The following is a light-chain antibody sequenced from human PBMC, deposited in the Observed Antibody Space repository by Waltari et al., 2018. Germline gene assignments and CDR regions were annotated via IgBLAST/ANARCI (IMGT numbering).Light chain of an antibody. CDR1: SSDVGAYNY. Sequence: QSALTQPASVSGSPGQSLTISCTGTSSDVGAYNYVSWCQPHPGTAPKLSIYAVKNPPSGVSALFSGYKSGNTASLTISGLQPEDEADYYCTSFTSASTWVFGGGTKLTVL. CDR3: TSFTSASTWV. J-gene: IGLJ3*02. V-gene: IGLV2-14*01. CDR2: AVK.